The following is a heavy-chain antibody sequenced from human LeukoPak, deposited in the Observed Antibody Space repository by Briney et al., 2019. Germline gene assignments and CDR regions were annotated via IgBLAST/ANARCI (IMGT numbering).Heavy chain of an antibody. V-gene: IGHV3-23*01. CDR2: ISGSGGST. CDR3: AKTYYDFWSGLSY. D-gene: IGHD3-3*01. J-gene: IGHJ4*02. CDR1: GFTFSSYA. Sequence: GGSLRLSCAASGFTFSSYAMSWVRQAPGKGLEWVSAISGSGGSTYYADSVKGRFTISRDNSKNTLCLQMNSLRAEDTAVYYCAKTYYDFWSGLSYWGQGTLVTVSS.